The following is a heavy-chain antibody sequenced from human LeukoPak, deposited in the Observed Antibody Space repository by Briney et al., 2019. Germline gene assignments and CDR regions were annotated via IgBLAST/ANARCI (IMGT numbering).Heavy chain of an antibody. Sequence: SETLSLTCAVSGGSISSSNWWSWVRQPPGKGLEWIGEILHSGSANYNPSLESRVTISMGKSKNQFSLRLNSVIAADTAVYYCARDRWDDSGSLDSWGQGTLVTVSS. D-gene: IGHD3-10*01. V-gene: IGHV4-4*02. CDR1: GGSISSSNW. CDR3: ARDRWDDSGSLDS. J-gene: IGHJ4*02. CDR2: ILHSGSA.